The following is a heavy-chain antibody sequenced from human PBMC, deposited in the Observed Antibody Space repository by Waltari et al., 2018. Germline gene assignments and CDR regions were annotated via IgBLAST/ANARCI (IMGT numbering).Heavy chain of an antibody. Sequence: VQLVESGGGVVQPGRSLRLSCAASGFTFSSYAMHWVRQAPGKGLEWVAVISYDGSNKYYADSVKGRFTISRDNSKNTLYLQMNSLRAEDTAVYYCARDFPFYGMDVWGQGTTVTVSS. J-gene: IGHJ6*02. CDR3: ARDFPFYGMDV. V-gene: IGHV3-30-3*01. CDR2: ISYDGSNK. CDR1: GFTFSSYA.